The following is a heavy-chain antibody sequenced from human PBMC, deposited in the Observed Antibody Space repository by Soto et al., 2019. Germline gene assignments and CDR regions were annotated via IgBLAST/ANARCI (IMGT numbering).Heavy chain of an antibody. CDR1: GFTLDDYA. CDR2: ISWNGAAT. Sequence: EVQLVESGGGLVQPGGSLRLSCAASGFTLDDYAIHWVRQAPGKGLEWVSGISWNGAATGYMNSVKGRFSISRDNTNNTLSLQMNSLRSEDTAVYYCANLPLYGSGFDCWGQGTLVTVSA. D-gene: IGHD3-10*01. J-gene: IGHJ4*02. CDR3: ANLPLYGSGFDC. V-gene: IGHV3-9*01.